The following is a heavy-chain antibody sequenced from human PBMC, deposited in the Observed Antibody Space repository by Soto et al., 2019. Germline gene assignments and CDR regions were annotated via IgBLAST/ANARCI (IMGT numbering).Heavy chain of an antibody. CDR3: ASLFDSTYTPRPFDH. J-gene: IGHJ4*02. Sequence: HPGGSLRLSCEASGFAFTTYWMHWVRQAPGKGLVWVSGIKSDGTTTTYADSVKGRFTISRDNAKNTLYLQMSSLSAEDTAVYYCASLFDSTYTPRPFDHWGQGTKVTVYS. CDR2: IKSDGTTT. V-gene: IGHV3-74*01. CDR1: GFAFTTYW. D-gene: IGHD2-2*02.